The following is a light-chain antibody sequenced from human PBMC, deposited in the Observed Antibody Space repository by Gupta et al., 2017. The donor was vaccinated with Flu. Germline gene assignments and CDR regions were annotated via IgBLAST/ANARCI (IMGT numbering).Light chain of an antibody. Sequence: RSLSPIDTTTLPSRGYSDSSIFLDWYQKRPGQAPRLLIYDLSPRDAGVPDRFSGSGYGTDFTLNISRLAAEDVGVYYCQQRSSRPMFTFGQGTEVEIK. CDR2: DLS. CDR1: YSDSSIF. V-gene: IGKV3D-20*02. J-gene: IGKJ2*01. CDR3: QQRSSRPMFT.